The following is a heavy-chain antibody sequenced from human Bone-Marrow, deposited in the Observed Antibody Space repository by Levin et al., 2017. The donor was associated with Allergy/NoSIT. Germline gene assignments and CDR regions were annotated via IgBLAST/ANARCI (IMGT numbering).Heavy chain of an antibody. J-gene: IGHJ4*02. D-gene: IGHD2-15*01. CDR1: GLSFTTYA. CDR3: AKVLGYCRGGSCNTFFDY. CDR2: ISDNSGST. Sequence: GGSLRLSCEVSGLSFTTYAMSWVRQAPGKRLEWVSGISDNSGSTYYAGSVKGRFSISRDHSRDTVYLQMNNLRAEDTAVYYCAKVLGYCRGGSCNTFFDYWGQGTLVTVSS. V-gene: IGHV3-23*01.